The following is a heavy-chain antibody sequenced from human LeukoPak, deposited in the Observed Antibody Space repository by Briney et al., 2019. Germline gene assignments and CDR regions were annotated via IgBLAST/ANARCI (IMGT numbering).Heavy chain of an antibody. CDR2: IIPIFRTV. CDR3: APGMYYYDNAY. D-gene: IGHD3-22*01. CDR1: GGSLISYA. J-gene: IGHJ4*02. Sequence: SVKVSCKASGGSLISYAITWVRQAPGQGLEWMGEIIPIFRTVKYAQKFQGRVSITADESTSTAYMELSSLRSDDTAMYYCAPGMYYYDNAYWGQGTLVTVSS. V-gene: IGHV1-69*13.